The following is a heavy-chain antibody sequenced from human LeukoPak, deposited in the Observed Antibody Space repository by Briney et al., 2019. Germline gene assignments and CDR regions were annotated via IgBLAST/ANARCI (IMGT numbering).Heavy chain of an antibody. D-gene: IGHD3-9*01. V-gene: IGHV3-30*18. Sequence: GGSLRLSCPASGFTFSTYGMHWVRQAPGKGLEWVAVISYDGTNKYHTDSVKGRFTISRDNSKNTLYLQMNSLRPEDTAVYYCAKDSLAGYLRDYFDDWGQGTQVTVSS. J-gene: IGHJ4*02. CDR3: AKDSLAGYLRDYFDD. CDR2: ISYDGTNK. CDR1: GFTFSTYG.